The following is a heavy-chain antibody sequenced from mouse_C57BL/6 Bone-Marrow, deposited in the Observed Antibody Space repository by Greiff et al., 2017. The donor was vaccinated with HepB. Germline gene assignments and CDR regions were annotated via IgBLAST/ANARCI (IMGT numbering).Heavy chain of an antibody. CDR2: IWSGGST. Sequence: QVHVKQSGPGLVQPSQSLSITCTVSGFSLTSYGVHWVRQPPGKGLEWLGVIWSGGSTDYNAAFISRLSISKDNSKSQVFFKMNSLQAEDTAIYYCAKNYDGSSYDAIDYWGQGTSVTVSS. V-gene: IGHV2-4*01. CDR1: GFSLTSYG. D-gene: IGHD1-1*01. J-gene: IGHJ4*01. CDR3: AKNYDGSSYDAIDY.